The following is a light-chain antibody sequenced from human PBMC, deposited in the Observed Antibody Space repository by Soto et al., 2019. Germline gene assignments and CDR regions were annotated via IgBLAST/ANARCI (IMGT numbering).Light chain of an antibody. Sequence: RMSQSPYSLSPSVGDSVTITFRASQGIDRWLAWYQQKPGKAPKVLIYAASSLRSGVPSRFSGSGSGTDFSLTIISLQPEDLATYYCKQSKSFPLTFGGGTKV. V-gene: IGKV1-12*01. CDR1: QGIDRW. J-gene: IGKJ4*01. CDR3: KQSKSFPLT. CDR2: AAS.